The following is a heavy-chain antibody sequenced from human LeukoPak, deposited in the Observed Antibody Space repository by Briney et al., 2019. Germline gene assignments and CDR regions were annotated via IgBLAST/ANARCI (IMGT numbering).Heavy chain of an antibody. CDR1: GVSISSYY. J-gene: IGHJ4*02. CDR2: IYYSGST. D-gene: IGHD3-22*01. V-gene: IGHV4-59*12. CDR3: ASDYFDRTGYYGFIY. Sequence: SETLSLTCTVSGVSISSYYWSWIRQPPGKGLEWIGYIYYSGSTNYNASLKSGVTISVDTSNNQFSLKLSSVTAADTAIYYCASDYFDRTGYYGFIYWGQGSLVTISS.